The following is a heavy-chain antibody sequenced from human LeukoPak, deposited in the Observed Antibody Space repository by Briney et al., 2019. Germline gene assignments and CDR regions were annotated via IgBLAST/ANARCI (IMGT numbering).Heavy chain of an antibody. D-gene: IGHD6-19*01. CDR1: GGSISSYY. V-gene: IGHV4-59*01. Sequence: SETLSLTCTVSGGSISSYYWSWIRPPPGKGLEWIGYIYYSGSTNYNPSLKSRVTISVDTSKNQFSLKLSSVTAADTAVYYCARKGGWYASFDIWGQGTMVTVSS. J-gene: IGHJ3*02. CDR2: IYYSGST. CDR3: ARKGGWYASFDI.